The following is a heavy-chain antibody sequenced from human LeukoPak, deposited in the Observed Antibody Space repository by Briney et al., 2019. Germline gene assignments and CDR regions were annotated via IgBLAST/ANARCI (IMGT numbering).Heavy chain of an antibody. CDR1: GASISSSGYY. CDR2: IYYSGST. J-gene: IGHJ4*02. D-gene: IGHD6-19*01. Sequence: PPETLSLTCSVSGASISSSGYYWGWIRQPPGKGLEWIGSIYYSGSTHYNPSLKSRLTISVDKSKNQFSLKLYSVTAADTAVYYCACHSGWSGPSEWGQGTLVTVSS. V-gene: IGHV4-39*07. CDR3: ACHSGWSGPSE.